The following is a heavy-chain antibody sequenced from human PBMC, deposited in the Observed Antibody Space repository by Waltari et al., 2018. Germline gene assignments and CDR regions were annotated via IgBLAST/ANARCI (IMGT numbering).Heavy chain of an antibody. V-gene: IGHV4-34*01. J-gene: IGHJ4*02. CDR1: GGSFSGYY. Sequence: QVQLQQWGAGLLKPSETLSLTCAVYGGSFSGYYWSWIRQPPGKGLEWIGEINHSGSTNYNPPLKGRVTRSVDTSKNQFSLKLSSVTAADTAVYYCARGRYTMILGYWGQGTLVTVSS. CDR3: ARGRYTMILGY. D-gene: IGHD3-22*01. CDR2: INHSGST.